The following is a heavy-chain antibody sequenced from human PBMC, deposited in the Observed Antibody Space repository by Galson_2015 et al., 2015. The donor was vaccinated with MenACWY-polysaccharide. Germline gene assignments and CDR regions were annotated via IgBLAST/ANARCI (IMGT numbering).Heavy chain of an antibody. CDR1: GYTFTGYY. CDR3: ASSPLHPPPLVYGMDV. J-gene: IGHJ6*02. D-gene: IGHD2-2*01. V-gene: IGHV1-2*02. CDR2: INPNSGGT. Sequence: SVKVSCKASGYTFTGYYMHWVRQAPGQGLEWMGWINPNSGGTNYAQEFQGRVTMTRDTSISTAYMELSRLRSDDTAVYYCASSPLHPPPLVYGMDVWGQGTTVTVSS.